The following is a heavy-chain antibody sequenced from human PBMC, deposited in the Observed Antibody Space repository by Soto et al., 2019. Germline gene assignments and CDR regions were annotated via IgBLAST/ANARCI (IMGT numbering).Heavy chain of an antibody. CDR1: GGSITSYY. D-gene: IGHD2-8*02. CDR2: IYYRGST. J-gene: IGHJ4*02. CDR3: AGLDHVLYLFAF. V-gene: IGHV4-59*01. Sequence: SENLSLTCTVSGGSITSYYWSWIRQPPGKGLEWIGYIYYRGSTNYNPSLKSRVTISLDTPKNQFSLKLSSVTAADTAVYYCAGLDHVLYLFAFCGPGTLVTVSS.